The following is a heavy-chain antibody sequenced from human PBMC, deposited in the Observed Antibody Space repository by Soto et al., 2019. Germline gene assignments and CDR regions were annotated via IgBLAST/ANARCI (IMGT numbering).Heavy chain of an antibody. D-gene: IGHD2-8*01. V-gene: IGHV1-2*04. CDR2: INPNSGAT. J-gene: IGHJ3*02. CDR3: ARKYCTSGVFYNVFDI. Sequence: GSSVKVSCKASGHTFIDYYIHWVRQAPGQGLEWMGWINPNSGATKYAQKFQGWVTMTRDTSISTTYMDLNRLTSDDTAVYYCARKYCTSGVFYNVFDIWGQGTMVTVSS. CDR1: GHTFIDYY.